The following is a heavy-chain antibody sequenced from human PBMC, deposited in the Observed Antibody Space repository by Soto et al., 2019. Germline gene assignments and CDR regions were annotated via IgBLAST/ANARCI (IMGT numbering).Heavy chain of an antibody. J-gene: IGHJ5*02. D-gene: IGHD3-10*01. Sequence: SETLSLTCTVSGGSISSYYWSWIRQPPGKGLEWIGYIYYSGSTNYNPSLKSRVTISVDTSKNQFSLKLSSVTAADTAVYYCARDHRDYYGSGSYYNGNWFDPWGQGTPVTVSS. CDR3: ARDHRDYYGSGSYYNGNWFDP. CDR2: IYYSGST. V-gene: IGHV4-59*01. CDR1: GGSISSYY.